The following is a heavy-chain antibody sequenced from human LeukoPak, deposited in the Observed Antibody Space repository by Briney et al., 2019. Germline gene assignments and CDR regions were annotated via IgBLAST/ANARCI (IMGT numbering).Heavy chain of an antibody. CDR2: IYHSGST. V-gene: IGHV4-38-2*02. Sequence: SETLSLTCTVSGYSISSGYYWGWIRQPPGKGLEWIGSIYHSGSTYYNPSLKSRVTISVDTSKNQFSLKLRSVTAADTAVYYCARDRTTMVAYYSYYYMDVWGKGTTVTISS. CDR1: GYSISSGYY. D-gene: IGHD3-10*01. J-gene: IGHJ6*03. CDR3: ARDRTTMVAYYSYYYMDV.